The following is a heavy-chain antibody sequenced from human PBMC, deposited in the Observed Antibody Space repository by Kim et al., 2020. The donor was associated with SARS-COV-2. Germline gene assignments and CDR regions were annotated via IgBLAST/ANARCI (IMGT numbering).Heavy chain of an antibody. CDR3: AGVYDFPYGMDV. D-gene: IGHD3-3*01. CDR2: ISSSGSTI. J-gene: IGHJ6*02. CDR1: GFTFSSYE. V-gene: IGHV3-48*03. Sequence: GGSLRLSCAASGFTFSSYEMNWVRQAPGKGLEWVSYISSSGSTIYYADSVKGRFTISRDNAKNSLYLQMNSLRAEDTAVYYCAGVYDFPYGMDVWGQGTTVTVSS.